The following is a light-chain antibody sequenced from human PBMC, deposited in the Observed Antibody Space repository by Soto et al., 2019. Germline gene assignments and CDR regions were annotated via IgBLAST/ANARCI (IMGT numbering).Light chain of an antibody. CDR1: QSIRKY. CDR3: QQSYNYPQT. V-gene: IGKV1-39*01. Sequence: DIQMTQSPSSQSASVGDRVIITFRASQSIRKYLNWYQHKPGKVPTLLIYAASSLQSGVPSRFSGSGSGTDFTLTISSLQPEDFETYSCQQSYNYPQTFGQGTKVDIK. CDR2: AAS. J-gene: IGKJ1*01.